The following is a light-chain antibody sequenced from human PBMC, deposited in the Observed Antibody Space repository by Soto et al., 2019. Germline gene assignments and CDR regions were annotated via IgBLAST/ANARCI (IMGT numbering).Light chain of an antibody. CDR3: HQYSSSTKT. Sequence: EIVLTQSPGSLSLSPGERATLSCRASQSVSSTYLAWYQQRPGQAPRLLIYGASSRATGIPDRFSGSGSGTDFNITISRLEPEDFAVYYCHQYSSSTKTFGQGTNV. CDR1: QSVSSTY. V-gene: IGKV3-20*01. J-gene: IGKJ1*01. CDR2: GAS.